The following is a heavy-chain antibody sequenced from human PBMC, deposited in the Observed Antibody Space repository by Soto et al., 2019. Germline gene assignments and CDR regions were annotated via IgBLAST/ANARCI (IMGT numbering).Heavy chain of an antibody. Sequence: SETLSLTCTVSAGSISSSYWSWIRQTPGKGLEWIGYIYHSGSTIYSPSLRSRVTISIDTSRNQFSLRLTSVTAADTAVYYCARDGEAAALGLWGQGTLVTVS. CDR1: AGSISSSY. D-gene: IGHD6-13*01. CDR2: IYHSGST. J-gene: IGHJ4*02. V-gene: IGHV4-59*01. CDR3: ARDGEAAALGL.